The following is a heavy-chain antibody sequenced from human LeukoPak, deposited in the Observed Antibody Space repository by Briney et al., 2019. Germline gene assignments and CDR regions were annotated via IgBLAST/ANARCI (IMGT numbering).Heavy chain of an antibody. D-gene: IGHD6-6*01. Sequence: GGSLRLSCAAPGFTFNDHYMDWVRQAPGKGLEWVGLIKNKAQNYGTEYAASVKGRLTISRDDSKNSVYLQINSLKTEDTAVYYCARSTLSSLDVWGQGTTVTVSS. J-gene: IGHJ6*02. V-gene: IGHV3-72*01. CDR2: IKNKAQNYGT. CDR3: ARSTLSSLDV. CDR1: GFTFNDHY.